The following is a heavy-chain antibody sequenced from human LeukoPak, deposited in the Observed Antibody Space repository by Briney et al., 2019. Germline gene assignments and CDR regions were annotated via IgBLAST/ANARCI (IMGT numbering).Heavy chain of an antibody. CDR1: GGSISSYY. J-gene: IGHJ4*02. Sequence: SETLSLTCTVSGGSISSYYWSWIRQPPGKGLEWIGYIYYSGSTNYNPCLKSRVTISEDTSKNQFSLKLSSMTAADTAVYYCARMGSYGPIDYWGQGTLVTVSS. D-gene: IGHD3-16*01. CDR3: ARMGSYGPIDY. V-gene: IGHV4-59*01. CDR2: IYYSGST.